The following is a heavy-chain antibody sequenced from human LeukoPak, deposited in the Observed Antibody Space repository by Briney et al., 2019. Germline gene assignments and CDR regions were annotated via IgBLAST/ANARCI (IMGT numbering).Heavy chain of an antibody. CDR3: AGDTPPPDYYGSGSYRGYFDY. J-gene: IGHJ4*02. V-gene: IGHV3-21*01. CDR1: AFTFSSYT. D-gene: IGHD3-10*01. CDR2: ISSSSSYI. Sequence: GGSLRLSCAASAFTFSSYTMNWVRQAPGKGLEWVSSISSSSSYIYYADSVKGRFTISRGNAKNALYLQMNSLRAEDTAVYYCAGDTPPPDYYGSGSYRGYFDYWGQGTLVTVSS.